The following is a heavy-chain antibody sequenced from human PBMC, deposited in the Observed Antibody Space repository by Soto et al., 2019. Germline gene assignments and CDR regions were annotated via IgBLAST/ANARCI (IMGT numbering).Heavy chain of an antibody. CDR3: ARAAITIFGVVIGPYYYYGMDV. Sequence: QVQLVQSGAEVKKPGSSVKVSCKASGGTFSSYAISWVRQAPGQGLEWMGGIIPIFGTANYAQKFQGRVTITADESTSTAYMELSSLRSEDTAVYYCARAAITIFGVVIGPYYYYGMDVWGQGTTVTVSS. D-gene: IGHD3-3*01. CDR2: IIPIFGTA. V-gene: IGHV1-69*01. CDR1: GGTFSSYA. J-gene: IGHJ6*02.